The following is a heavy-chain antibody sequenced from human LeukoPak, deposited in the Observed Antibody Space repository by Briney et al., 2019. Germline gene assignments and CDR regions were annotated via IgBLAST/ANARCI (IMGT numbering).Heavy chain of an antibody. CDR1: GGSISSYY. CDR3: ASQMIGSWDAFDI. J-gene: IGHJ3*02. V-gene: IGHV4-59*01. CDR2: IYYSGST. Sequence: SETLSLTCTVSGGSISSYYWSWIRQPPGKGLEWIGYIYYSGSTNYNPSLKSRVTISVDTSKNQFSLKLSSVTAADTAVYYCASQMIGSWDAFDIWGQGAMVTVSS. D-gene: IGHD3-10*01.